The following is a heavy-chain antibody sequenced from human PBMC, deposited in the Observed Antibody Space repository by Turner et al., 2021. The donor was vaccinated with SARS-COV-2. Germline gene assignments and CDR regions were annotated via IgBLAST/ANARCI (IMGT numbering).Heavy chain of an antibody. CDR2: VFSNGST. CDR1: GGSFTRSA. V-gene: IGHV4-4*07. CDR3: ARDHGVY. J-gene: IGHJ4*02. D-gene: IGHD3-16*01. Sequence: QVQLQESGPGLVKPSETLSRTCSVSGGSFTRSAWSWIRQPAGKGLEWIGSVFSNGSTNYNPSLKSRVTMSVDTSKNQFSLNLSSVTAADTAVYYCARDHGVYWGQGTLISVSS.